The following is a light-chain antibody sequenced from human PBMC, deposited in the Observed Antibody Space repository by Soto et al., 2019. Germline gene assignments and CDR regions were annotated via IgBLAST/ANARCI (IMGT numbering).Light chain of an antibody. V-gene: IGLV2-8*01. J-gene: IGLJ1*01. CDR1: SADVGGYNF. CDR3: ASYAGSQNYV. Sequence: QSALTQPPSASGSLGQSVTISCTGTSADVGGYNFVSWYQQHPGKAHKLMIFEVSQRPSGVPDRFSGSKSGNTASLTVSELQAEDEADYYCASYAGSQNYVFGTGTKVTVL. CDR2: EVS.